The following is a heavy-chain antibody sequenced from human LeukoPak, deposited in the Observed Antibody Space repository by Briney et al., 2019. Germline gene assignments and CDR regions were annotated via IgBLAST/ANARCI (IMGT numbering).Heavy chain of an antibody. Sequence: GGSLRLSCEASGFTFSDYFMSWIRQAPGKGLEWISYISNSGNTKSYADSVKGRFTISRDTAKNSVYLQMNSLRAEDTAMYYCARDLVSSYCGSSTCYPNYYFDHWGQGTLVTVSS. CDR3: ARDLVSSYCGSSTCYPNYYFDH. D-gene: IGHD2-2*01. CDR1: GFTFSDYF. J-gene: IGHJ4*02. CDR2: ISNSGNTK. V-gene: IGHV3-11*01.